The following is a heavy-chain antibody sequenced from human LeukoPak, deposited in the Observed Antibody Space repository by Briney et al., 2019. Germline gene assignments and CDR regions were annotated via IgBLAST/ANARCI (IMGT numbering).Heavy chain of an antibody. CDR2: ISGSGGST. J-gene: IGHJ4*02. V-gene: IGHV3-23*01. CDR3: AKDSDYGEVKVFDY. D-gene: IGHD4-17*01. CDR1: GFTFSNDA. Sequence: PGGSLRLSCAASGFTFSNDAMSGVREAPGKGVEWVSVISGSGGSTYYADSVKGRFTISRDNSKNTLYLQMNSLRAEDTAVYYCAKDSDYGEVKVFDYWGQGTLVTVSS.